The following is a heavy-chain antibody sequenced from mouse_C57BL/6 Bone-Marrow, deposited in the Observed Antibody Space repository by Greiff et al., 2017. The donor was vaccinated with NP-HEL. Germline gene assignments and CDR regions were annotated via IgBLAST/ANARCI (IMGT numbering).Heavy chain of an antibody. Sequence: VQLKQSGPGLVKPSQSLSLTCSVTGYSITSGYYWNWIRQFPGNNLEWMGYISYDGSNNYNPSLKNRIPITRDTSKNQFFRKLNSVTTEDTDTYYCAKGGLHYGYGYYFDYWGQGTTLTVSS. CDR2: ISYDGSN. J-gene: IGHJ2*01. CDR1: GYSITSGYY. CDR3: AKGGLHYGYGYYFDY. D-gene: IGHD2-2*01. V-gene: IGHV3-6*01.